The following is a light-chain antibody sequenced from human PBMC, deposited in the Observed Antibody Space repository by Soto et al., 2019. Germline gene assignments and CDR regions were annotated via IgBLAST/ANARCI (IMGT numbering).Light chain of an antibody. CDR1: QSVSSN. J-gene: IGKJ5*01. CDR2: GAY. Sequence: EIVMTQSPATLSVSPGERATLPCRASQSVSSNVAWYQQKPGQAPRLLIYGAYTRAAGVPARFSGSGSGTEFTLTITSLQSEDIALYYGQQYNIWPPITFGQGTRLEIK. CDR3: QQYNIWPPIT. V-gene: IGKV3-15*01.